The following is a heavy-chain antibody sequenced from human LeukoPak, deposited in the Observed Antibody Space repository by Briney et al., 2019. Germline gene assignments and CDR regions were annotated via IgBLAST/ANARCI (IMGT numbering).Heavy chain of an antibody. CDR2: IYYSGST. CDR3: ARQYAGDTWFDP. CDR1: GGSISSSSYY. V-gene: IGHV4-39*01. J-gene: IGHJ5*02. Sequence: SETLSLTCTVSGGSISSSSYYWGWIRQPPGRGLEWIGSIYYSGSTYYNPSLKSRVTISVDTPKNQFSLRLSSVTAADTAVYYCARQYAGDTWFDPWGQGTLVTASS. D-gene: IGHD7-27*01.